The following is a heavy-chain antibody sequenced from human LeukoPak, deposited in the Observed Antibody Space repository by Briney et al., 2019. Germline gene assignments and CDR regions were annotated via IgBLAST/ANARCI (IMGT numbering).Heavy chain of an antibody. CDR3: ARRGTVADGTYFDY. Sequence: SVKVSCKVSGGIFSEYAFSWVRQAPGQGLEWIGGIDPIVGAVDYAQSFQARVTITTDASTTTVYMELSSLRSEDTAVYYCARRGTVADGTYFDYWSQGTLVTVSS. CDR1: GGIFSEYA. J-gene: IGHJ4*02. D-gene: IGHD6-13*01. V-gene: IGHV1-69*05. CDR2: IDPIVGAV.